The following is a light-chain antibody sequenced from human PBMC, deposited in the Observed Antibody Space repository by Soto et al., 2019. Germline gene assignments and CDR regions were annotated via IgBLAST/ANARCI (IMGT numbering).Light chain of an antibody. J-gene: IGLJ3*02. Sequence: QSALTQPPSASGSPGQSVTISCTGTSSDVGAYNYVSWYQQHAGKAPKLVIYEFTKRPSGFPDRFSGSKSANTASLTVSGLQAEDEADYYCSSFASSNTWVFGGGTKLTVL. CDR1: SSDVGAYNY. V-gene: IGLV2-8*01. CDR3: SSFASSNTWV. CDR2: EFT.